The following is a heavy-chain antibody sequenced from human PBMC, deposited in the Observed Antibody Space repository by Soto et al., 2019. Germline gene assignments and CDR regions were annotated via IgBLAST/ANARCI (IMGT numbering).Heavy chain of an antibody. CDR1: GGSISSGGYS. Sequence: QLQLQESGSGLVKPSQTLSLTCAVSGGSISSGGYSWSWIRQRPGKGLEWIGYIYHSGSTYYNPSLKSRVTISVDSSKNQFSLKLSSVTAADTAVYYCARRGRIPGFTDYWGQGTLVTVSS. J-gene: IGHJ4*02. V-gene: IGHV4-30-2*01. CDR2: IYHSGST. D-gene: IGHD2-2*01. CDR3: ARRGRIPGFTDY.